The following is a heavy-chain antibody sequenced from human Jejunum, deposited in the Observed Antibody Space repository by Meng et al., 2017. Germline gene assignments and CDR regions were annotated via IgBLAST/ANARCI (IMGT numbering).Heavy chain of an antibody. CDR1: GGSITSNHYY. CDR3: ARLVYYYGSGSFSY. J-gene: IGHJ4*01. CDR2: ISYSGTT. Sequence: QLQLQESGPGLVNPSETLSLTCTVSGGSITSNHYYWGWIRQPPGKGLEWIGGISYSGTTYYSPSLRGRVTISLDTPKNQFSLKLSSVTAADTAMYYCARLVYYYGSGSFSYWDQGTLVTVSS. D-gene: IGHD3-10*01. V-gene: IGHV4-39*07.